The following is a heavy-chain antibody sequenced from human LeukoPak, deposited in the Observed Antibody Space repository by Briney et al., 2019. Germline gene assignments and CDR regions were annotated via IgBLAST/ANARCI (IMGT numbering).Heavy chain of an antibody. V-gene: IGHV3-64*04. J-gene: IGHJ4*02. CDR1: GFTFSSYA. Sequence: PGGSLRLSCAASGFTFSSYAMHWVRQAPGKGLEYVSAISSNGGSTYYADSVKGRFTISRDNSKNTLYLQMNSLRAEDTAVYYCARDLSSSEPRGASYWGQGTLVTVSS. CDR2: ISSNGGST. D-gene: IGHD6-13*01. CDR3: ARDLSSSEPRGASY.